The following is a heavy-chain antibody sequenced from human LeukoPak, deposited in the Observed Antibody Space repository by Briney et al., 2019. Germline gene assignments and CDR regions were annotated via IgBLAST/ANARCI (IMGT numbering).Heavy chain of an antibody. Sequence: GGSLRLSCAASGFTFSSHWMSWVRQAPGKGLEWVANIKEDGSEEYYVDSVKGRFTISRDNAKNSLYLQMNSLRAEDTAVYYCARSPYDYVWGSYRYNAFDIWGQGTMVTVSS. CDR2: IKEDGSEE. CDR1: GFTFSSHW. J-gene: IGHJ3*02. D-gene: IGHD3-16*02. V-gene: IGHV3-7*03. CDR3: ARSPYDYVWGSYRYNAFDI.